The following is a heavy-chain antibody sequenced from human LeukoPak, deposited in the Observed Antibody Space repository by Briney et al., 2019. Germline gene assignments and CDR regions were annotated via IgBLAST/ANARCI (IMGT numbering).Heavy chain of an antibody. J-gene: IGHJ3*02. Sequence: ASVKVSCKTSGYIFTSYYMFWVRQAPGQGLEWMGIINPSGGSIRYAQKFQGRVTMTRDTSTSTVYMELSSLRSEDTAVYYCARGRNYYDSSGYYCEGDAFDIWGQGTMVTVSS. V-gene: IGHV1-46*01. CDR3: ARGRNYYDSSGYYCEGDAFDI. CDR2: INPSGGSI. D-gene: IGHD3-22*01. CDR1: GYIFTSYY.